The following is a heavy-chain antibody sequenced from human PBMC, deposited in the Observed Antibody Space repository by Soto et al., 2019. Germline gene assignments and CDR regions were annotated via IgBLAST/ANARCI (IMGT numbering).Heavy chain of an antibody. CDR1: GGSISSGDYY. Sequence: QVQLQESGPGLVKPSQTLSLTCTVSGGSISSGDYYWSWIRQPPGKGLEWIGYIYYSGSTYYNPSLTGRVTISVDTSKNQFSLKLSSVTAADTAVYYCARGSSYTESDAFDIWGQGTMVTVSS. CDR2: IYYSGST. V-gene: IGHV4-30-4*01. D-gene: IGHD2-2*02. J-gene: IGHJ3*02. CDR3: ARGSSYTESDAFDI.